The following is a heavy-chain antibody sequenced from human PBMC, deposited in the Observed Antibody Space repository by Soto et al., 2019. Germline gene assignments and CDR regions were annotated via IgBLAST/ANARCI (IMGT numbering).Heavy chain of an antibody. D-gene: IGHD5-12*01. Sequence: QVQLQVSGPGLVKPSATLSLSCTVSAGSSDSFYWSWIRQPPGKGLEWIGYFFYTGSTNHNPTLKARVTISLDMSSSQCCLSLTSVTAADTAMYYCARSRDGYNLNPIDQWGQGLLVTVSS. J-gene: IGHJ4*02. CDR2: FFYTGST. V-gene: IGHV4-59*01. CDR1: AGSSDSFY. CDR3: ARSRDGYNLNPIDQ.